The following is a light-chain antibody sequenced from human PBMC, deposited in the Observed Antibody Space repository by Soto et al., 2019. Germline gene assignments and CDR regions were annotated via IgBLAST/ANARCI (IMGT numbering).Light chain of an antibody. CDR3: QLLGRT. J-gene: IGKJ1*01. CDR2: GAS. Sequence: SLGTLSLKTREGATLSCRASQSVSNNYLAWYQQKPGQAPRLLIYGASNRATGIPDRFSGSGSGTAFTLTISRLEPKDFAVYFCQLLGRTFCQGGIVDIK. V-gene: IGKV3-20*01. CDR1: QSVSNNY.